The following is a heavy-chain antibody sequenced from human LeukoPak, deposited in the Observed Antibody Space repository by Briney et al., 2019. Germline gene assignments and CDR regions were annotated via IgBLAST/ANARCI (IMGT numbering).Heavy chain of an antibody. Sequence: GGSLRLSCAASGFTVSNNYMSWVRQAPGKGLEWVSIIYSGGSTYYADSVKGRFTISRDNSKNTLHLQMKSLRAEDTAVYYCARVGWSGYHFDYWGQGTQVTVSS. J-gene: IGHJ4*02. CDR3: ARVGWSGYHFDY. V-gene: IGHV3-66*01. D-gene: IGHD3-3*01. CDR2: IYSGGST. CDR1: GFTVSNNY.